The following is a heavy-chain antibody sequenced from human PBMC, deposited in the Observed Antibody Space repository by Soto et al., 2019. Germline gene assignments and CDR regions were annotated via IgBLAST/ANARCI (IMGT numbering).Heavy chain of an antibody. CDR3: ARPGTYYYDSSGYYYAKGTWSSFAI. CDR1: GYSISSGYY. D-gene: IGHD3-22*01. CDR2: IYHSGST. J-gene: IGHJ3*02. V-gene: IGHV4-38-2*01. Sequence: SETLSLTCAVSGYSISSGYYWGWIRQPPGKGLEWIGSIYHSGSTYYNPSLKSRVTISVDTSKNQFSLKLSSVTAADTAVYYCARPGTYYYDSSGYYYAKGTWSSFAICVQGTMVTVSS.